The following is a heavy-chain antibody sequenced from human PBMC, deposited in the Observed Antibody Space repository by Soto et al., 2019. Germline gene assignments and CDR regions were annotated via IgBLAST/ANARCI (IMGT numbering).Heavy chain of an antibody. CDR3: TRGRDHSSSLIT. D-gene: IGHD6-13*01. Sequence: QVQLVQSGAEVKKPGSSVKVSCKASGGTFSSYTISWVRQAPGQGLEWMGRIIPILGIVNYAQKFQGRVTMTADKSTSTAYMELSSLRSEDTAVYYCTRGRDHSSSLITWGQGTLVTVSS. CDR1: GGTFSSYT. V-gene: IGHV1-69*02. CDR2: IIPILGIV. J-gene: IGHJ5*02.